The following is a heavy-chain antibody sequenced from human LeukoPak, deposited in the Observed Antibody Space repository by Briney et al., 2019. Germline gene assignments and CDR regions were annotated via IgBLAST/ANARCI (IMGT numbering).Heavy chain of an antibody. J-gene: IGHJ6*02. CDR2: ISAEGRT. CDR3: ATWAFYHDLDV. CDR1: GFNIEKYA. Sequence: GGSLRLSCTASGFNIEKYAMHWVRQRPGKGREWVGVISAEGRTDHADSVRGRFTISRDNSKESLFLQMTSLRDEDTASYYCATWAFYHDLDVWGQGTTVTVSS. D-gene: IGHD3-16*01. V-gene: IGHV3-43*02.